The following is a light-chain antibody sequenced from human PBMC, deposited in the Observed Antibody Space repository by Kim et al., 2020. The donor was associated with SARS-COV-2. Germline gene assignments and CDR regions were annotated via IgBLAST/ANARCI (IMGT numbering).Light chain of an antibody. Sequence: DIQMTQSPSSLSASVGDRVTITCRASQSIRNYVNWYQHKPGKAPQLLIYGASNSHGGVPSRFSGSGSGTDFTFTITSLQPEDFATYYCQQSYIAHRTLGGGTKVDIK. J-gene: IGKJ4*01. CDR1: QSIRNY. CDR2: GAS. CDR3: QQSYIAHRT. V-gene: IGKV1-39*01.